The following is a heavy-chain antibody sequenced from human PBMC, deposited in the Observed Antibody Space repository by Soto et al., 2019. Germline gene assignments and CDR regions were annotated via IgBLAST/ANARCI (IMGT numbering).Heavy chain of an antibody. J-gene: IGHJ3*02. Sequence: QVQLQQWGAGLLKPSETLSLTCAVYGGSFSGYYWSWIRQPPGKGLEWIGEINHSGSTHYNPSLKSRVTISVDTYKNQFSLKLSSVTAADTAVYYCATPKTSYSDAFDILGQGTMVTVSS. D-gene: IGHD2-21*01. CDR3: ATPKTSYSDAFDI. V-gene: IGHV4-34*01. CDR1: GGSFSGYY. CDR2: INHSGST.